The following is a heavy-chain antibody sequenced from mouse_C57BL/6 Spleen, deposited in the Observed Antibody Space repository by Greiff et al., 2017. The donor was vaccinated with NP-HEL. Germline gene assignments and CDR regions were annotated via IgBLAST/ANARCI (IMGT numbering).Heavy chain of an antibody. CDR1: GYSITSGYY. D-gene: IGHD2-1*01. V-gene: IGHV3-6*01. CDR2: ISYDGSN. CDR3: ARPYGNYGYFDV. J-gene: IGHJ1*03. Sequence: EVKLMESGPGLVKPSQSLSLTCSVTGYSITSGYYWNWIRQFPGNKLEWMGYISYDGSNNYNPSLKNRISITRDTSKNQFFLKLNAVTTEDTATYYCARPYGNYGYFDVWGTGTTVTVSS.